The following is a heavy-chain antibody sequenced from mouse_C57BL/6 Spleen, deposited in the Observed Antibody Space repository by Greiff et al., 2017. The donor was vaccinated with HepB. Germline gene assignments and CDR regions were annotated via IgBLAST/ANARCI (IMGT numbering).Heavy chain of an antibody. CDR3: ARYYYGSSYAYFDV. J-gene: IGHJ1*03. Sequence: EVQLQQSGPELVKPGDSVKISCKASGYSFTGYFMNWVMQSHGESLEWIGRINPDNGDTFYNQKFKGKATLTVDKSSSTAHMELRSLTSEDSAVYYCARYYYGSSYAYFDVWGTGTTVTVSS. CDR2: INPDNGDT. V-gene: IGHV1-20*01. CDR1: GYSFTGYF. D-gene: IGHD1-1*01.